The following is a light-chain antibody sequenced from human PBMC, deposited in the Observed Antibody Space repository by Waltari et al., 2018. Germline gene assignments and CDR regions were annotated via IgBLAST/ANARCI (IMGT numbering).Light chain of an antibody. Sequence: QSVLTQPPSASGTPGQRVTIPCSGSSSNIGSNTVNWYQQLPGTAPKLLIYSNNQRPSGVPDRFSGSKSGTSASLAISGLQSEDEADYYCAAWDDSLNGQFPWVFGGGTKLTVL. CDR1: SSNIGSNT. CDR3: AAWDDSLNGQFPWV. CDR2: SNN. J-gene: IGLJ3*02. V-gene: IGLV1-44*01.